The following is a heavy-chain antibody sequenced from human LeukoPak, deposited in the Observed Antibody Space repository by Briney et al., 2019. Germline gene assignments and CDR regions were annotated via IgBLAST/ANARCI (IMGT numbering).Heavy chain of an antibody. Sequence: GSLTLSCAASGFTFSSYEMNWVRQAPGKGLEWVSYISSSGSTIYYADSVKGRFTISRDNAKNSLYLQMSSLRAEDTAVYYCARQIDMDVWGQGTTVTDPS. J-gene: IGHJ6*02. CDR1: GFTFSSYE. V-gene: IGHV3-48*03. CDR2: ISSSGSTI. CDR3: ARQIDMDV.